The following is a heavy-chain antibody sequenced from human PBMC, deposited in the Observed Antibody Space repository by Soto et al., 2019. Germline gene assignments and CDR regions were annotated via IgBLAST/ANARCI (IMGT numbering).Heavy chain of an antibody. V-gene: IGHV4-39*01. D-gene: IGHD6-13*01. CDR1: GDSISSSSYY. J-gene: IGHJ4*02. Sequence: PSETLSLTCAVSGDSISSSSYYWGWIRQPPGKGLEWIGSIYHAGSTFYNPSLKSRITISVDTSKNQFSLKLNSVTAADTAVYYCTRRQLADIWDRGTLVTVSS. CDR2: IYHAGST. CDR3: TRRQLADI.